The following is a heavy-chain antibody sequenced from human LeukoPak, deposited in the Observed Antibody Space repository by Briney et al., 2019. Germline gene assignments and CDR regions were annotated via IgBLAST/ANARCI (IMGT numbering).Heavy chain of an antibody. V-gene: IGHV3-30*02. CDR2: IRYDGSNK. Sequence: GGSLRLSCAASGFTFSSYGMHWVRQAPGKGLEWVAFIRYDGSNKYYADSVKGRFTISRDNSKNTLYLQMNSLRAEDTAVYYCAKAYCSNTSCYIDYWGQGTLVTVSS. CDR1: GFTFSSYG. D-gene: IGHD2-2*01. CDR3: AKAYCSNTSCYIDY. J-gene: IGHJ4*02.